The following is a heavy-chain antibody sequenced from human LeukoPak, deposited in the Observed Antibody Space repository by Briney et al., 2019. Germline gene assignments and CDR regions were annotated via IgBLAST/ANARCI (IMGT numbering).Heavy chain of an antibody. J-gene: IGHJ5*02. V-gene: IGHV5-51*01. Sequence: KTGESLKISCKGSGYSFSNYWIGWVRQMPGKGLEWMGIIYPGDSDTRYSPSFQGQVTISADKSISTAYLQWSSLKASDTAMYYCARGLKDSSVYYYVWWFDPWGQGTLVTVSS. CDR3: ARGLKDSSVYYYVWWFDP. CDR1: GYSFSNYW. D-gene: IGHD3-22*01. CDR2: IYPGDSDT.